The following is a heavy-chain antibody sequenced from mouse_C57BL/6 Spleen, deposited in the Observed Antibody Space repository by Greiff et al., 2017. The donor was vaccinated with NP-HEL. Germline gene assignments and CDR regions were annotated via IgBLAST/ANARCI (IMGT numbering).Heavy chain of an antibody. V-gene: IGHV1-4*01. D-gene: IGHD2-4*01. CDR2: INPSSGYT. Sequence: VKLMESGAELARPGASVKMSCKASGYTFTSYTMHWVKQRPGQGLEWIGYINPSSGYTKYNQKFKDKATLTADKSSSTAYMQLSSLTSEDSAVYYCARKWIYYDYDFCFAYWGKGTLVTVSA. J-gene: IGHJ3*01. CDR3: ARKWIYYDYDFCFAY. CDR1: GYTFTSYT.